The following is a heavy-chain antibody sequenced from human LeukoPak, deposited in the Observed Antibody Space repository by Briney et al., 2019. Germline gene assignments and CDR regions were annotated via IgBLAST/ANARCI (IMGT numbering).Heavy chain of an antibody. V-gene: IGHV3-30*18. D-gene: IGHD3-10*02. J-gene: IGHJ6*02. CDR2: ISYDGGNI. CDR3: AKDLNVGRYYYYGMDV. Sequence: GGSLRLSCAASGFTFRSYGMHWVRQAPGKGLEWVAVISYDGGNIYYADSVKGRFTISRDNSKNTLYLQMNSLRPEDTAVYYCAKDLNVGRYYYYGMDVWGQGTTVTVSS. CDR1: GFTFRSYG.